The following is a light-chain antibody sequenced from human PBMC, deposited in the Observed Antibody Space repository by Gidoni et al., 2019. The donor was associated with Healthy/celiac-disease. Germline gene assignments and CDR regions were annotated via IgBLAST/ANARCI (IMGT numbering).Light chain of an antibody. CDR1: QSVSSY. CDR2: DAS. CDR3: QQRSNWRPWT. V-gene: IGKV3-11*01. J-gene: IGKJ1*01. Sequence: EIVLTQSPATLSLSPGERATLSCRASQSVSSYLAWYQQKPGQAPRLLIYDASNRATGIPPRFSGSGCGTDFTLTISSLEPEDFAVYYCQQRSNWRPWTFGQGTKVEIK.